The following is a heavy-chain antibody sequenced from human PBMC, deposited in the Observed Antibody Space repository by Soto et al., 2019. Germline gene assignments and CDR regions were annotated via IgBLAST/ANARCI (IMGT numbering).Heavy chain of an antibody. J-gene: IGHJ4*01. V-gene: IGHV3-72*01. CDR1: GFTFSDHY. CDR3: ARDSGKGAYFDY. CDR2: IRNKANSYTT. D-gene: IGHD1-26*01. Sequence: EVQLVESGGGLVQPGGSQRLSCAASGFTFSDHYMDWVHQAPGKGLEWVGRIRNKANSYTTDYAASVKGRFTISRDDSKDSLYLQMNSLKTEDTAIYYCARDSGKGAYFDYWGHGTLATVSS.